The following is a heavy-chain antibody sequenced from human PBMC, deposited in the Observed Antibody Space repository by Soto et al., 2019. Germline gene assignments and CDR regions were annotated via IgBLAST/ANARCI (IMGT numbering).Heavy chain of an antibody. Sequence: QVQPVQSGAEVKKPGASVKISCKASGHTFTGYYIHWVRQSPGQGLEWMGWINHNSGGTDYGQKFQGRVTMTRDTSISTVYMELTRLRSADTAVYYCARVKAIEAEIYTWFAPWGQGTLVTVSS. V-gene: IGHV1-2*02. CDR2: INHNSGGT. CDR1: GHTFTGYY. J-gene: IGHJ5*02. CDR3: ARVKAIEAEIYTWFAP.